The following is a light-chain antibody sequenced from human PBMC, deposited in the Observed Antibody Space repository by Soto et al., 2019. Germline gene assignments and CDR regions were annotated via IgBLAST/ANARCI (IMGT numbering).Light chain of an antibody. CDR2: DAF. V-gene: IGKV3-11*01. J-gene: IGKJ1*01. CDR3: QQRSNWPRT. Sequence: EIVLTQSPATLSLSPGERATLSCRASQSVSTYLAWYQQKPGQAPRLLIYDAFNRATGIPARFSGSGSGTDFTLTISSLEPEDVAVYYCQQRSNWPRTFGQGTKVDIK. CDR1: QSVSTY.